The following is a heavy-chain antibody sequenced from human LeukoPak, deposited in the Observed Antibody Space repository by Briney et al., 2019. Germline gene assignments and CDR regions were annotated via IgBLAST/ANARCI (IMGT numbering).Heavy chain of an antibody. V-gene: IGHV4-59*08. CDR3: ARPKISEWYFGL. J-gene: IGHJ2*01. CDR2: IYYSGST. Sequence: SETLSLTCTVSGGSISSYYWSWIRQPPGKGLEWIGYIYYSGSTNYNPSLKSRVTISVDTSKNQFSLKLSSVTAADTAVYYCARPKISEWYFGLWGRGTLVTVSS. CDR1: GGSISSYY.